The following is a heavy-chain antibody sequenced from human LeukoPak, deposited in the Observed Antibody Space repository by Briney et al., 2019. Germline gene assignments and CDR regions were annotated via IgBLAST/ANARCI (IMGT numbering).Heavy chain of an antibody. J-gene: IGHJ4*02. D-gene: IGHD2-15*01. CDR3: AREVADIVVVVGAMTQPYYFDY. Sequence: GGSLRLSCAASGFTVSSNYMSWVRQAPGKGLEWVSVIYSGGSTYYADSVKGRFTISRDNSKSMLYIQMNSLRAEDTAVYYCAREVADIVVVVGAMTQPYYFDYWGQGTLVTVSS. CDR2: IYSGGST. CDR1: GFTVSSNY. V-gene: IGHV3-53*01.